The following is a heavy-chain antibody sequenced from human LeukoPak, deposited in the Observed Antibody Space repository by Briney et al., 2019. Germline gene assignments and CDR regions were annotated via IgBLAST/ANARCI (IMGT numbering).Heavy chain of an antibody. CDR1: GFTVSSNY. V-gene: IGHV3-53*01. J-gene: IGHJ6*02. Sequence: GGSLRLSCAASGFTVSSNYMIWVRQAPGKGLEWVSVIYSGGSTYYADSVKGRFTISRDNSKNTLYLQMNSLRAEDTAVYYCARDSNHNYGDYGNYYGMDVWGQGTTVTVSS. D-gene: IGHD4-17*01. CDR2: IYSGGST. CDR3: ARDSNHNYGDYGNYYGMDV.